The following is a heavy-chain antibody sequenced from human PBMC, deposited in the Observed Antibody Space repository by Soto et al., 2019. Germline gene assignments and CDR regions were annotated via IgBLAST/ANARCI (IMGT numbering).Heavy chain of an antibody. V-gene: IGHV3-23*01. CDR1: GGSISSYA. CDR2: ISSGGGST. Sequence: ETLSLTCTVSGGSISSYAMSWVRQAPGKGLEWVSAISSGGGSTYYADSVKGRFTISRDNSKNTLFLQMNSLRAEDTAVYYCAKDRTGSSRGRFDYWGQGTLVTVSS. CDR3: AKDRTGSSRGRFDY. J-gene: IGHJ4*02. D-gene: IGHD3-9*01.